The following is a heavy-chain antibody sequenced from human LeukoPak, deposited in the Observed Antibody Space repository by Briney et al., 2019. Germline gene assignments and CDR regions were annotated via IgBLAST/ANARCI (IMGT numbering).Heavy chain of an antibody. J-gene: IGHJ4*02. V-gene: IGHV3-23*01. CDR2: ISGSGGST. CDR1: GFTFRSYA. CDR3: SKDSQLSGYY. Sequence: PWASLRLSCAASGFTFRSYAMSWDRQGPGKGPEWDSTISGSGGSTYYTDPVKGRFTISRANSKNMLHLQMNGRRAEDRAVYFCSKDSQLSGYYWGQGTLVSVSS. D-gene: IGHD6-25*01.